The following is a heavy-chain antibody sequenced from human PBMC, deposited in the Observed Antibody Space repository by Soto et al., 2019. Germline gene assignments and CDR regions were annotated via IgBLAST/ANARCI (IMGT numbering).Heavy chain of an antibody. D-gene: IGHD6-13*01. Sequence: SVEVSCKASGGTFSSYAISWVRQAPGQGLEWMGGIIPIFGTANYAQKFQGRVTITADKSTSTAYMELSSLRSEDTAVYYCARRGMAAAGPFDYWGQGTLVTVSS. J-gene: IGHJ4*02. CDR3: ARRGMAAAGPFDY. V-gene: IGHV1-69*06. CDR2: IIPIFGTA. CDR1: GGTFSSYA.